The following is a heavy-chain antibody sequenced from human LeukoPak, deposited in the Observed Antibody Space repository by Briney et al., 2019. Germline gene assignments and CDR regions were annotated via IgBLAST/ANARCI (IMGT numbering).Heavy chain of an antibody. V-gene: IGHV3-30*03. D-gene: IGHD3-9*01. CDR1: GFAFSSYG. CDR2: ISYDGSYK. CDR3: TRWLFSGRYFDY. Sequence: GGPLRLSCAASGFAFSSYGMHWVRQAPGKGLEWVAVISYDGSYKYYADSVKGRFTISRDNSKNTLYLQMNSLRTDDTAVYYCTRWLFSGRYFDYWGQGTLVTVSS. J-gene: IGHJ4*02.